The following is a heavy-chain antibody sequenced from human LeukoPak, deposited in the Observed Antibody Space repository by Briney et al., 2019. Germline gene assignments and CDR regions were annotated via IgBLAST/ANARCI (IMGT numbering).Heavy chain of an antibody. J-gene: IGHJ4*02. CDR3: AREPTSYKEGFDY. CDR1: GFTFSSYA. V-gene: IGHV3-30*04. D-gene: IGHD5-24*01. CDR2: ISYVGSNN. Sequence: PVRSLRLSCAPSGFTFSSYAIHWVRQAPAKGLDWMAFISYVGSNNYYADSVRGRFTISRDNSKNTLYLHVESLRDEDTAVYYCAREPTSYKEGFDYWGKGTLVTVSS.